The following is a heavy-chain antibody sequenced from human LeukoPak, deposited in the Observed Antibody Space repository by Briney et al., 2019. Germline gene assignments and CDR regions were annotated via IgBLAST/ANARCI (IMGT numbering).Heavy chain of an antibody. CDR3: ARAGGNSGYGGRGAFDI. V-gene: IGHV4-4*07. J-gene: IGHJ3*02. CDR2: IYSSGST. CDR1: GGSFSSYY. D-gene: IGHD5-12*01. Sequence: SETLSLTCAVSGGSFSSYYWSWIRQPAGKGLEWIGRIYSSGSTKYNPSFKNRVTISVNTSENHFSLKLSSVTAADTAVYYYARAGGNSGYGGRGAFDIWGQGTMVTVSS.